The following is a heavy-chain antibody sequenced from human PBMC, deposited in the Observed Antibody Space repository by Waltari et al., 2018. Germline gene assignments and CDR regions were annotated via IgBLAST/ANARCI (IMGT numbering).Heavy chain of an antibody. CDR2: IIPIFGKA. V-gene: IGHV1-69*01. D-gene: IGHD6-19*01. Sequence: QVQLVQSGAELKKPGSSVKVSCQPSGGPCSSYTISWVRQARVQGLERMVVIIPIFGKANYAQKCQGRVAVAADESTSTEYMGLSSLGSEDKAVYYCARGVAVAGTGVDYWGQGTLVTVSS. CDR3: ARGVAVAGTGVDY. J-gene: IGHJ4*02. CDR1: GGPCSSYT.